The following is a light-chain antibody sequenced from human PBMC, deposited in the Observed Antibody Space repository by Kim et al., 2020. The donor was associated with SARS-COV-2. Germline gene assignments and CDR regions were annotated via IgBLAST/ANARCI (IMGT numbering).Light chain of an antibody. Sequence: EIVMTQSPATLSVSPGEGATLSCRASQSVSTNLVWYQQKPGQAPRLLIYGAYTRATGIPDRFFGSGSGTEFTLTITSLQSEDFAVYYCQQYNNWPPWTFGQGTKVDIK. CDR1: QSVSTN. V-gene: IGKV3D-15*01. J-gene: IGKJ1*01. CDR2: GAY. CDR3: QQYNNWPPWT.